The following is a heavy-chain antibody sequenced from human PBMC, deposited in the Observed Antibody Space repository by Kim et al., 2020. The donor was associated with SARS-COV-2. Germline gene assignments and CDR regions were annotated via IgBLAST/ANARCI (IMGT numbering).Heavy chain of an antibody. J-gene: IGHJ4*02. CDR2: IKQDGSEK. CDR1: GFTFSSYW. D-gene: IGHD5-12*01. Sequence: GGSLRLSCAASGFTFSSYWMSWVRQAPGKGLEWVANIKQDGSEKYYVDSVKGRFTISRDNAKNSLYLQMNSLRAEDTAVYYCAFYSGYDSDGGPFDYWGQGTLVTVSS. V-gene: IGHV3-7*03. CDR3: AFYSGYDSDGGPFDY.